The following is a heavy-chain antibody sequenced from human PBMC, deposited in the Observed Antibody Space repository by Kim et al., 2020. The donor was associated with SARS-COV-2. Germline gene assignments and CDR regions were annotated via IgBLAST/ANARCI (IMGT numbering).Heavy chain of an antibody. CDR2: ISYDGSNK. Sequence: GGSLRLSCAASGFTFSSYAMHWVRQAPGKGLEWVAVISYDGSNKYYADSVKGRFTISRDNSKNTLYLQMNSLRAEDTAVYYCARGKYSSSWWAFDIWGQGTMVTVSS. CDR3: ARGKYSSSWWAFDI. V-gene: IGHV3-30*04. J-gene: IGHJ3*02. CDR1: GFTFSSYA. D-gene: IGHD6-13*01.